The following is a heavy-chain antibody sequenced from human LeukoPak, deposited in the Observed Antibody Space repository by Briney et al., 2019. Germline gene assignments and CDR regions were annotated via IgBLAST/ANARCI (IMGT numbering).Heavy chain of an antibody. J-gene: IGHJ5*02. CDR1: GGSFSGYC. CDR2: INHSGST. CDR3: ARRYSSGWFPRFDP. Sequence: SETLSLTCAVYGGSFSGYCWSWIRQPPGKGLEWIGEINHSGSTNYNPSLKSRVTISVDTSKNQFSLKLSSVTAADTAEYYCARRYSSGWFPRFDPWGQGTLVTVSS. D-gene: IGHD6-19*01. V-gene: IGHV4-34*01.